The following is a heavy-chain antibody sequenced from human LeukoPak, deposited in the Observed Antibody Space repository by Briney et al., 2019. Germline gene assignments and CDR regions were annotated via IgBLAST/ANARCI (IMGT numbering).Heavy chain of an antibody. CDR3: ATNYYGSGSFGLDAFDV. CDR1: GFTFSRYW. Sequence: GGSLRLSCAASGFTFSRYWMSWVRQAPGKGLEWGANIKQDGSGKYYVDSVKGRFTISRDNAKNSLYLQMNILRAEDTALYYCATNYYGSGSFGLDAFDVWGQGTMVAVSS. V-gene: IGHV3-7*01. D-gene: IGHD3-10*01. J-gene: IGHJ3*01. CDR2: IKQDGSGK.